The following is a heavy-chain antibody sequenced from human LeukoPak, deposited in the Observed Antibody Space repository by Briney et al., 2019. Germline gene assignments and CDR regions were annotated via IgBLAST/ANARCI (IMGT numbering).Heavy chain of an antibody. J-gene: IGHJ4*02. V-gene: IGHV3-23*01. CDR1: GFNFKTYG. D-gene: IGHD2-2*01. Sequence: PGGSLRLSCAASGFNFKTYGMHWVRQAPGKGLEWVSAISGSGGSTYYADSVKGRFTISRDNSKNTLYLQMNSLRAEDTAVYYCAKGGVPAATWHDYWGQGTLVTVSS. CDR2: ISGSGGST. CDR3: AKGGVPAATWHDY.